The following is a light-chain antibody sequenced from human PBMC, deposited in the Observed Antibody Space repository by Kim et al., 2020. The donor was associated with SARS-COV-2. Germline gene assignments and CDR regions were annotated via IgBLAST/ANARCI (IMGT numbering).Light chain of an antibody. J-gene: IGKJ2*01. CDR1: QSVSSSY. V-gene: IGKV3-20*01. Sequence: PGERATLSCRASQSVSSSYLAWFQQKPGQAPRLLISAASSRATGIPDRFSGSGSGTDFTLTISTLEPEDFAVYYCQQYGISPYTFGQGTKLE. CDR2: AAS. CDR3: QQYGISPYT.